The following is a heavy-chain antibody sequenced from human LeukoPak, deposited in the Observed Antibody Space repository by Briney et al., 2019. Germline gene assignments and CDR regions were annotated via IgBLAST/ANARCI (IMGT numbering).Heavy chain of an antibody. J-gene: IGHJ4*02. CDR1: GFTFSSYV. V-gene: IGHV3-48*02. CDR2: INHNAETI. CDR3: ARDSDWAFDN. D-gene: IGHD2-21*02. Sequence: GGSLRLSCAASGFTFSSYVMSWVRQAPGKGLEWVSYINHNAETIYYADSVKGRFTISRDNAKNVLYLQMNRLRDGDTAVYYCARDSDWAFDNWGQGSLVTVSS.